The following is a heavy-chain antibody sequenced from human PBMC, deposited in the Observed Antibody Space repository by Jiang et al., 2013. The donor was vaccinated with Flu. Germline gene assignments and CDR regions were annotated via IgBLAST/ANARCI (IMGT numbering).Heavy chain of an antibody. J-gene: IGHJ5*02. V-gene: IGHV4-59*01. CDR3: ARGRASSSGWFDP. D-gene: IGHD6-6*01. Sequence: GSGLVKPSETLSLTCTVSGGSISSYFWSWIRQPPGKGLEWIGYIYYSGSTNYNPSLKSRVTISLDTSKNQFSLKLSSVTAADTAVYYCARGRASSSGWFDPWGQGTLVTVSS. CDR1: GGSISSYF. CDR2: IYYSGST.